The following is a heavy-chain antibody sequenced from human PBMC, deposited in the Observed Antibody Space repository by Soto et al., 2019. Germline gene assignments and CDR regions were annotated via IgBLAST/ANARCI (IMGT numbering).Heavy chain of an antibody. J-gene: IGHJ4*02. CDR1: GFSLSTSGVG. Sequence: QITLKESGPTLGKPTQTLTLTCTFSGFSLSTSGVGVGWIRQPPGKALEGLALIYWNDDKAYSPSLKSRLTITKDTSKNQVVLTMTNMDPVDTATYYCAHRRAYCGGDCSDYYFDYWGQGTLVTVSS. V-gene: IGHV2-5*01. D-gene: IGHD2-21*02. CDR2: IYWNDDK. CDR3: AHRRAYCGGDCSDYYFDY.